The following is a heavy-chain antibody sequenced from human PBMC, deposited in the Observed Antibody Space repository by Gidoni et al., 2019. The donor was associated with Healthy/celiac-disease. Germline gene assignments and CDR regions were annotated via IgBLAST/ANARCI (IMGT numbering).Heavy chain of an antibody. V-gene: IGHV2-70*15. Sequence: QVTLRESGPALVKPTQTLTLTCTFSGFSLRTSGMCVSWLRQPPGKALEWLARIDWDDDKYYSTSLKTRLTISKDTSKNLVVLTMTNMDPVDTATYYCARTYSYDSSGHPLDYWGQGTLVTVSS. J-gene: IGHJ4*02. CDR3: ARTYSYDSSGHPLDY. D-gene: IGHD3-22*01. CDR1: GFSLRTSGMC. CDR2: IDWDDDK.